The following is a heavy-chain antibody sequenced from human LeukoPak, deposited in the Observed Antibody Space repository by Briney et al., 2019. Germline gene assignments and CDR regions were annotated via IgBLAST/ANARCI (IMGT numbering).Heavy chain of an antibody. D-gene: IGHD3-22*01. CDR2: INPNSGGT. CDR3: ARDASHSPSGGTYDSSGYYPGY. V-gene: IGHV1-2*02. Sequence: GASVKVSCKASGYTFTGYYMHWVRQAPGQGLEWMGWINPNSGGTNYAQKFQGRVTMTRDTSISTAYMELRSLRSDDTAVYYCARDASHSPSGGTYDSSGYYPGYWGQGTLVTVSS. CDR1: GYTFTGYY. J-gene: IGHJ4*02.